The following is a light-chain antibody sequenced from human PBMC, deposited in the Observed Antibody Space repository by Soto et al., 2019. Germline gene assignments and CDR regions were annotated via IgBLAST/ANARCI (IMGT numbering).Light chain of an antibody. CDR3: QQYYSRPLT. Sequence: DIVMTQSPDSLTVSLGERATINCKSSQSVFYSSNNKNYLAWYQQKPGQSPKLLIYWASTRESGFPDRFSGSGSGTDFTLTISSLQAGDVAVYYCQQYYSRPLTFGQGTKVEIK. CDR1: QSVFYSSNNKNY. V-gene: IGKV4-1*01. J-gene: IGKJ1*01. CDR2: WAS.